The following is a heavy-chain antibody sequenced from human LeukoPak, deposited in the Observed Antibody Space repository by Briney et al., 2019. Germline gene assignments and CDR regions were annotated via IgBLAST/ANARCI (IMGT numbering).Heavy chain of an antibody. J-gene: IGHJ1*01. CDR3: ARGIAVAGKSGYFRH. CDR2: TYYRSKWYN. V-gene: IGHV6-1*01. D-gene: IGHD6-19*01. CDR1: GDSVSSNSAA. Sequence: SQTLSLTCVISGDSVSSNSAAWNWIRQSPSRGLEWLGRTYYRSKWYNDYAVSVESRITINPDTSKNQFSLQLNSVTPEDTAVYYCARGIAVAGKSGYFRHWGQGTLVTVSS.